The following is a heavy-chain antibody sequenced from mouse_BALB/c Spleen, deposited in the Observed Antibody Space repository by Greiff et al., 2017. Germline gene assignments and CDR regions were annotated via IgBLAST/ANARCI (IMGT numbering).Heavy chain of an antibody. Sequence: EVKLVESGPGLVKPSQSLSLTCTVTGYSITSDYAWNWIRQFPGNKLEWMGYISYSGSTSYNPSLKSRISITRDTSKNQFFLQLNSVTTEDTATYYCARSGYDGADYYAMDYWGQGTSVTVSS. J-gene: IGHJ4*01. CDR3: ARSGYDGADYYAMDY. CDR1: GYSITSDYA. CDR2: ISYSGST. V-gene: IGHV3-2*02. D-gene: IGHD2-2*01.